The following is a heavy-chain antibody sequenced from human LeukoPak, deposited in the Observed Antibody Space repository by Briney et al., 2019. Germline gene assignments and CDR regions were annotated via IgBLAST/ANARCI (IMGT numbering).Heavy chain of an antibody. CDR3: ARTRLYYDTLTGPNYGMDA. J-gene: IGHJ6*02. Sequence: ASVKVSCKASGYTFTGYYMHWVRQAPGQGLEWMGWINPNSGGTNYAQKFQGWVTMTRDTSISTAYMELSRLRSDDTAVYYCARTRLYYDTLTGPNYGMDAWGQGTTVTVSS. CDR2: INPNSGGT. V-gene: IGHV1-2*04. CDR1: GYTFTGYY. D-gene: IGHD3-9*01.